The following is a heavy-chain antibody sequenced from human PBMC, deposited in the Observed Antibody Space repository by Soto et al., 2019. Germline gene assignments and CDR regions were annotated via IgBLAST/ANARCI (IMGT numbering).Heavy chain of an antibody. Sequence: QVQLVESGGGVVQPGRSLRLSCAASGFTFSSYGMHWVRQAPGKGLEWVAVISYDGSNKYYAVSVKGRFTISRDNSKNTLYLQMNSLRAEDTAVYYCAKVSSGWWGDYWGQGTLVTVSS. CDR1: GFTFSSYG. CDR3: AKVSSGWWGDY. CDR2: ISYDGSNK. D-gene: IGHD6-19*01. V-gene: IGHV3-30*18. J-gene: IGHJ4*02.